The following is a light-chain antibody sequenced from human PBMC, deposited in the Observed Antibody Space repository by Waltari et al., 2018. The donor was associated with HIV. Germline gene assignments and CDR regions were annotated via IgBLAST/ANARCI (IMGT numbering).Light chain of an antibody. J-gene: IGLJ1*01. CDR3: CAYASTNSPYYI. CDR2: KSF. Sequence: QSALTQPASVSGSPGQSITISCTGTNSDVGAYDFASWYQQHPGKAPKLLMYKSFHRAPGISDRFSASRSGNTASLTSSGLQPEDEADYYCCAYASTNSPYYIFGGGTTVT. V-gene: IGLV2-14*01. CDR1: NSDVGAYDF.